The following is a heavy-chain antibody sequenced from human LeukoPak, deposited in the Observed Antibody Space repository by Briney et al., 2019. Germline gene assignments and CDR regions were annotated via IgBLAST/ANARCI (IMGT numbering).Heavy chain of an antibody. CDR1: GFTFANHY. J-gene: IGHJ3*01. V-gene: IGHV3-7*01. CDR3: ARESLLGTTDDAFDV. D-gene: IGHD1-26*01. Sequence: PGGSLRLSCAVSGFTFANHYMSWVRQAPGKGLEWVANIKQDGSETFYADSTRGRFTVFRDNAKNSVYLQMNSLRVDDTAMYYCARESLLGTTDDAFDVWGQGTMVTVSS. CDR2: IKQDGSET.